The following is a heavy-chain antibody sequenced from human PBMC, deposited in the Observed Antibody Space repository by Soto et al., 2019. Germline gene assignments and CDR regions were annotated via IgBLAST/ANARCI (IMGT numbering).Heavy chain of an antibody. V-gene: IGHV1-69*06. D-gene: IGHD5-12*01. CDR1: GGTFSSYA. CDR3: ARWLRFFDY. J-gene: IGHJ4*02. Sequence: SVKVSCRASGGTFSSYAISWVRQAPGQGLEWMGGIIPIFGTTNYAQKFQGRVTITADKSTSAAYMELSSLRSEDTAVYYCARWLRFFDYWGQGTLVTVSS. CDR2: IIPIFGTT.